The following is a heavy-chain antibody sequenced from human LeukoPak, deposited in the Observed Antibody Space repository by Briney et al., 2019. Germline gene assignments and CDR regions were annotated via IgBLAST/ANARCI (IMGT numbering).Heavy chain of an antibody. Sequence: PSETLSLTCAVYGGSFSGYYWSWIRQHPGKGLEWIGYIYYSGSTYYNPSLKSRVTISVDTSKNQFSLKLSSVTAADTAVYYCARAQRSTMIVDWGQGTLVTVSS. CDR1: GGSFSGYY. V-gene: IGHV4-31*11. CDR3: ARAQRSTMIVD. J-gene: IGHJ4*02. D-gene: IGHD3-22*01. CDR2: IYYSGST.